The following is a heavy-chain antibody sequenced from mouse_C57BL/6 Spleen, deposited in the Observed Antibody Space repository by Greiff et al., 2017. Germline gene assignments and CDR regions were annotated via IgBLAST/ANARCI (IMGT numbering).Heavy chain of an antibody. Sequence: QVQLKESGPELLKPGASVKISCKASGYSFSTSWMNWVKQRPGKGLEWIGRIYPGDGDTNRNGKFKGKATVTADKTSSTADMQISSLTSEDSTVYFCALCDYGGEWFAYWGQGALVTVSA. CDR3: ALCDYGGEWFAY. CDR2: IYPGDGDT. D-gene: IGHD2-4*01. CDR1: GYSFSTSW. V-gene: IGHV1-82*01. J-gene: IGHJ3*01.